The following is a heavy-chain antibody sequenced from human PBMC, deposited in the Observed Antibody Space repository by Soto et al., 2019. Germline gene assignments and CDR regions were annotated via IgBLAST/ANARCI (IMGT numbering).Heavy chain of an antibody. CDR2: INHSGST. CDR1: GGSFSGYY. CDR3: ARAIPRLYSTSWGMDV. V-gene: IGHV4-34*01. D-gene: IGHD2-21*01. Sequence: SETLSLTCAVYGGSFSGYYWSWIRQPPGKGLEWIGEINHSGSTNYNPSLKSRVTISVDTSKNQFSLKLSSVTAADTAVYYCARAIPRLYSTSWGMDVWGQGTTVTVS. J-gene: IGHJ6*02.